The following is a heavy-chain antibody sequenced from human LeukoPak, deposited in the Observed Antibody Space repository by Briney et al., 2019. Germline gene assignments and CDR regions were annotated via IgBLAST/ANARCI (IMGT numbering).Heavy chain of an antibody. V-gene: IGHV3-21*04. CDR3: ARDQGYCSSTSCYWGMDV. CDR2: ISSSSSYI. D-gene: IGHD2-2*01. Sequence: GGSLRLSCAASGFTFSSYSMNRVRQAPGKGLEWVSSISSSSSYIYYADSVKGRFTISRDNAKNSLYLQMNSLRAEDTAVYYCARDQGYCSSTSCYWGMDVWGQGTTVTVSS. J-gene: IGHJ6*02. CDR1: GFTFSSYS.